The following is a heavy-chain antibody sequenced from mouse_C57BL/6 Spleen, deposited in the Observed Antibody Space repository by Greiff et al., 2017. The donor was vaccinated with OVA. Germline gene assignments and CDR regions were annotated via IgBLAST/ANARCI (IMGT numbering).Heavy chain of an antibody. D-gene: IGHD2-4*01. CDR3: AREGYYDYDEDYAMDY. V-gene: IGHV1-72*01. CDR1: GYTFTSYW. CDR2: IDPNSGGT. J-gene: IGHJ4*01. Sequence: QVQLKQPGAELVKPGASVKLSCKASGYTFTSYWMHWVKQRPGRGLEWIGRIDPNSGGTKYNEKFKSKATLTVDKPSSTAYMQLSSLTSEDSAVYYCAREGYYDYDEDYAMDYWGQGTSVTVSS.